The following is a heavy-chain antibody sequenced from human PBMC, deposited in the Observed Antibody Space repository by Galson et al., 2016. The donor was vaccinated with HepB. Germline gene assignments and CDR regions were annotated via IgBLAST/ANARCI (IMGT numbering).Heavy chain of an antibody. V-gene: IGHV3-7*03. D-gene: IGHD6-19*01. Sequence: SLRLSCAASGFSFSDYWMTWVRQAPGKGLECVASIKHDGSETKYVDSVKGRFIISRDNAKTSIHLQMSSLRADDTALYYCARVGGCSRSGCQGRDWFDPWGQGTLVTVSS. CDR2: IKHDGSET. J-gene: IGHJ5*02. CDR3: ARVGGCSRSGCQGRDWFDP. CDR1: GFSFSDYW.